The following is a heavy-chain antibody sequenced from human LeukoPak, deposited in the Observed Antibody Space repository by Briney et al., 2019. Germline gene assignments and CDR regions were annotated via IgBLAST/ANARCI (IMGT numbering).Heavy chain of an antibody. CDR2: ISYDGSNK. CDR1: GFTFSAYG. D-gene: IGHD6-13*01. CDR3: ARGDKQLVFNRNKGGFDP. Sequence: GGSLRLSCAASGFTFSAYGMHWVRQAPGKGLEWVTIISYDGSNKYYADSVKGRFTISRDNSKNTLYLQMNSLRTEDTAVYYCARGDKQLVFNRNKGGFDPWGQGTLVTVSS. V-gene: IGHV3-30*19. J-gene: IGHJ5*02.